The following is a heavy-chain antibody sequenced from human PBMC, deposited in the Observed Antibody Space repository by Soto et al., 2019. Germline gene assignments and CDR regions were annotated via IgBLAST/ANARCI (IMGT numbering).Heavy chain of an antibody. CDR2: IGIDSRTT. J-gene: IGHJ4*02. CDR3: ARWSGYADA. V-gene: IGHV3-23*01. Sequence: GGSLRLSCAASGFAFSNYAINWVRQAPGKGLEWVSVIGIDSRTTYHADSVKGRFTISRDNSKNTVYLQMDSLRADDTAVYYCARWSGYADAWGQGTRVTVSS. CDR1: GFAFSNYA. D-gene: IGHD4-17*01.